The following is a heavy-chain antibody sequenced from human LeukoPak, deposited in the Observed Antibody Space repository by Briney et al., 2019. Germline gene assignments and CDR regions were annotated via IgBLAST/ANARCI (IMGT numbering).Heavy chain of an antibody. CDR3: AGEVVPAAIGITGTTYSLDY. CDR2: INPNSGGT. D-gene: IGHD1-7*01. J-gene: IGHJ4*02. Sequence: ASVKVSCKASGYTFAGYYMHWVGQAPGQGLEWMGWINPNSGGTNYAKKFQGRVTMTRDTSISTAYMELSRLRSNDTAGYCCAGEVVPAAIGITGTTYSLDYWGQGTLVTVSS. V-gene: IGHV1-2*02. CDR1: GYTFAGYY.